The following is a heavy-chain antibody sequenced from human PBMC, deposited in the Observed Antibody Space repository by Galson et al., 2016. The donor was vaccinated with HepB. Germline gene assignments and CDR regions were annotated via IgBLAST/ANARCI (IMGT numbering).Heavy chain of an antibody. Sequence: SVKVSCKASGGVFESYSISWMRQAPGQGLEWMGAILPIFGTPEYAQKFQGRVTMTADESTNTAYMELSSLKSEDTAVYYCARTYYDTSGYPLMGAWGQGTTVIVSS. J-gene: IGHJ6*02. D-gene: IGHD3-22*01. CDR3: ARTYYDTSGYPLMGA. V-gene: IGHV1-69*13. CDR1: GGVFESYS. CDR2: ILPIFGTP.